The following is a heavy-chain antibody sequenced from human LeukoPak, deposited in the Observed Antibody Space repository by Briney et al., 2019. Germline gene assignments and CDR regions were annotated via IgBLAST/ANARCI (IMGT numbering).Heavy chain of an antibody. D-gene: IGHD6-19*01. CDR1: GFTFSSYW. Sequence: GGSLRPPCAASGFTFSSYWMHWVRQAPGKGLVWVSRINSDGSSTSYADSVKGRFTISRDNAKNTLYLQMNSLRAEDTAVYYCARAGWGSWYDYWGQGTLVTVSS. CDR3: ARAGWGSWYDY. CDR2: INSDGSST. V-gene: IGHV3-74*01. J-gene: IGHJ4*02.